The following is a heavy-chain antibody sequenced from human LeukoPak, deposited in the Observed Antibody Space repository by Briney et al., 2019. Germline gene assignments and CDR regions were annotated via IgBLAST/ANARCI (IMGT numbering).Heavy chain of an antibody. CDR3: AGYSDYEQSVDY. Sequence: GASVKVSCKASGYTFTSYDINWVRQATGQGLEWMGWMNPNSGNTGYAQKFQGRVTITRNTSISTAYMELSSLRSEDTAVYYCAGYSDYEQSVDYWGQGTLVTVSS. D-gene: IGHD5-12*01. CDR1: GYTFTSYD. V-gene: IGHV1-8*03. J-gene: IGHJ4*02. CDR2: MNPNSGNT.